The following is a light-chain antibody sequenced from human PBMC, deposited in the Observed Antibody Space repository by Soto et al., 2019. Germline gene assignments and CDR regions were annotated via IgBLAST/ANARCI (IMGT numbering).Light chain of an antibody. CDR2: EVS. J-gene: IGLJ1*01. V-gene: IGLV2-14*01. CDR3: NSYTSTNTWV. Sequence: QSALTQPASVSGSPGQSITISCAGTSSDIGGYNYVSWYQQHPGKAPKLMIYEVSNRPSGVSYRFSGSKSGNTASLTISGLQAEDEADYYCNSYTSTNTWVFGTGTKLTVL. CDR1: SSDIGGYNY.